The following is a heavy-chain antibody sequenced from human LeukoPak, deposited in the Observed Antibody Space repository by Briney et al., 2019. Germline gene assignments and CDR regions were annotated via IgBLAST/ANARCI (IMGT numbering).Heavy chain of an antibody. Sequence: GGSLRLSCAASGFTFSDYYMTWIRQAPGKGLEWVSYISGSDSTIDYADSVKGRFTISRDNSKNTVSLQMTSLRSEDTAVYYCAREGLAEGYWGQGVLVTVSS. J-gene: IGHJ4*02. CDR2: ISGSDSTI. V-gene: IGHV3-11*04. CDR3: AREGLAEGY. D-gene: IGHD1-14*01. CDR1: GFTFSDYY.